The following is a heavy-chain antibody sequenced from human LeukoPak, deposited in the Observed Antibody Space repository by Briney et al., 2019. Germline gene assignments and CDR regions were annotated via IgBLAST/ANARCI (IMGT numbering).Heavy chain of an antibody. V-gene: IGHV3-33*01. J-gene: IGHJ3*02. CDR1: GFTFSSYG. CDR2: IWYDGSNK. D-gene: IGHD2-2*01. CDR3: ARARYCSSISCREAFDI. Sequence: GGSLRLSCAASGFTFSSYGMHWVRQAPGKGLEWVAVIWYDGSNKYYADSVKGRFTISRDNSKNTLYLQMNSLRAEDTAVYYCARARYCSSISCREAFDIWGQGTMVTVSS.